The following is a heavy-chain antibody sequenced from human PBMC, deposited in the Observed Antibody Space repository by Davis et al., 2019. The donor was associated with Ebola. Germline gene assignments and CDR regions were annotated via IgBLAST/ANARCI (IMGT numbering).Heavy chain of an antibody. Sequence: GESLKISCAASGFTFSSYSMNWVRQAPGKGLEWVSYISSSSSTIYYADSVKGRFTISRDNAKNSLYLQMNSLRDEDTAVYYCARSAYCSGGSCPPDYWGQGTLVTVSS. V-gene: IGHV3-48*02. CDR3: ARSAYCSGGSCPPDY. D-gene: IGHD2-15*01. CDR1: GFTFSSYS. J-gene: IGHJ4*02. CDR2: ISSSSSTI.